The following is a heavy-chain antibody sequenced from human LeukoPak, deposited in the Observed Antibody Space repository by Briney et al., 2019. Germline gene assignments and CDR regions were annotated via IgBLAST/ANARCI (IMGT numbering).Heavy chain of an antibody. Sequence: SETLSLTCAVYGGSFSGYYWSWIRQPPGKGLEWIGEINHSGSTNYNPSLKSRVTISVDTSKNQFSLKLSSVTAADTAVYYCARVWRTWFDPWGQGTLVTVSS. J-gene: IGHJ5*02. CDR1: GGSFSGYY. CDR3: ARVWRTWFDP. CDR2: INHSGST. D-gene: IGHD3-10*01. V-gene: IGHV4-34*01.